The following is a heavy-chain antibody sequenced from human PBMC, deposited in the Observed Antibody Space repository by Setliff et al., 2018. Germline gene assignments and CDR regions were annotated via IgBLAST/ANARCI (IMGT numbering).Heavy chain of an antibody. V-gene: IGHV5-51*01. D-gene: IGHD6-19*01. CDR3: ARQAVAGNDAFDI. CDR2: IYPGDSDT. CDR1: GYSFTSYX. Sequence: PGESLKISCKGSGYSFTSYXXXWVRQMPGKGLEWMGIIYPGDSDTRYSPSFQXXXXXSXXXXXXXXXXXXXXXXXXXXXXYYCARQAVAGNDAFDIWGQGTMVTVSS. J-gene: IGHJ3*02.